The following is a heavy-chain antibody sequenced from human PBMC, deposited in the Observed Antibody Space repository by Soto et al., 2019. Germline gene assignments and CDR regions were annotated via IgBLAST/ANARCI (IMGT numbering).Heavy chain of an antibody. CDR3: ARYWNGGTLYGAFDI. CDR1: GGSFNNYV. D-gene: IGHD2-15*01. J-gene: IGHJ3*02. Sequence: QVQLVQSGAEVRKPGSSVKVSCEASGGSFNNYVISWLRQAPGQGLEWMGGIIPNYEAANYAQKFRGRLTITADKATNTAYMELNSLRPEDTATYYCARYWNGGTLYGAFDIWGQGTTVIVS. CDR2: IIPNYEAA. V-gene: IGHV1-69*06.